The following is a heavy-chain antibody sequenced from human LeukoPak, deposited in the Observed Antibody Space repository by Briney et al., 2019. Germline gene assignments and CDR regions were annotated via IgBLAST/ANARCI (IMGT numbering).Heavy chain of an antibody. Sequence: SETLSLTCAVYGESFSAYSWNWIRQSPGKGLKWIGEINHSGSTNYNPSLKSRVTISVDTSKNQTSKRQFSLKLNSVTAADTAVYYCTRERSTPGINWFDPWGQGTLVTVSS. CDR2: INHSGST. CDR3: TRERSTPGINWFDP. V-gene: IGHV4-34*01. D-gene: IGHD2-2*01. CDR1: GESFSAYS. J-gene: IGHJ5*02.